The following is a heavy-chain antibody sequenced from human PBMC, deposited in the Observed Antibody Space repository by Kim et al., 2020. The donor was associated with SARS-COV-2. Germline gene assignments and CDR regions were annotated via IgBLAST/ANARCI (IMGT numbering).Heavy chain of an antibody. Sequence: GRFTISRDNAKNPLYLQMNSLRAEDTAVYYCAKPGIAARRRDYYYYGMDVWGQGTTVTVSS. J-gene: IGHJ6*02. D-gene: IGHD6-6*01. CDR3: AKPGIAARRRDYYYYGMDV. V-gene: IGHV3-23*01.